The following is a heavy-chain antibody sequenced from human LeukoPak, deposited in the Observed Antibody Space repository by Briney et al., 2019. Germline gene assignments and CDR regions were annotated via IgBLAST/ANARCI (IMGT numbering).Heavy chain of an antibody. V-gene: IGHV1-8*03. CDR1: GYTFTSYG. CDR2: MNPNSGNT. CDR3: ARENFASGYRSSWDAFDI. J-gene: IGHJ3*02. Sequence: GASVKVSCKASGYTFTSYGINWVRQATGQGLEWMGWMNPNSGNTGYAQKFQGRVTITRNTSISTAYMELSSLRSEDTAVYYCARENFASGYRSSWDAFDIWGQGTMVTVSS. D-gene: IGHD6-13*01.